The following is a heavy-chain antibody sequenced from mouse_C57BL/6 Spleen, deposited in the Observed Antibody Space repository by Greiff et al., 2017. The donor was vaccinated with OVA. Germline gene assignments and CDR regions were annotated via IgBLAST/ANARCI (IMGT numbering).Heavy chain of an antibody. CDR3: AREGGYYGSSYTYFDV. D-gene: IGHD1-1*01. CDR1: GFTFSSYA. J-gene: IGHJ1*03. V-gene: IGHV5-4*01. Sequence: EVHLVESGGGLVKPGGSLKLSCAASGFTFSSYAMSWVRQTPENRLEWVATISAGGSYTYYPDNVKGRFTFSRDTANNNLYLQMSHQKYEDTPMYYGAREGGYYGSSYTYFDVWGTGTTVTVSS. CDR2: ISAGGSYT.